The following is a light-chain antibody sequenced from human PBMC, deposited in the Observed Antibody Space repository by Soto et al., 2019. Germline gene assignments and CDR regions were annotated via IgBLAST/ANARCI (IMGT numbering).Light chain of an antibody. CDR2: DVS. J-gene: IGLJ1*01. V-gene: IGLV2-14*01. CDR1: SSDVGGYNY. CDR3: SSYTTSNTRQIV. Sequence: QSALTQPASVSGSPGQSITISCTGTSSDVGGYNYVSWYQQHPGKAPKFMVYDVSNRPSGGSNRFSGSKSGNTASLPISGLQAEDEADYYCSSYTTSNTRQIVFGTGTKLTVL.